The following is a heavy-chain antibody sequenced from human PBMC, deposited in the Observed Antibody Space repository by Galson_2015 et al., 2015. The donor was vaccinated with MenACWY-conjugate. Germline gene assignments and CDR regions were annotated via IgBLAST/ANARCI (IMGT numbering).Heavy chain of an antibody. D-gene: IGHD3/OR15-3a*01. J-gene: IGHJ4*02. CDR1: RFIFSSYG. V-gene: IGHV3-30*18. Sequence: SLRLSCAASRFIFSSYGMHWVRQAPGKGLEWVAVISYDGSDTYYADSVKGRFTISRDNSKNTMYLQMNGLRTEDTAIYYCAKDGLLGLVILGYVDNWGQRTLVAVSS. CDR3: AKDGLLGLVILGYVDN. CDR2: ISYDGSDT.